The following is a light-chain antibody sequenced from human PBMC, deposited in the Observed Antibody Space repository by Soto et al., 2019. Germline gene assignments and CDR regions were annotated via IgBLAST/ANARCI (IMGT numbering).Light chain of an antibody. Sequence: DIQMTQSPSSLSASVGDRVTITCRASQSISNYLNWYQQKAGKDPKLLIYAASSLESGVPSRFRGGGSRPDFTLTISSLQPEDFATYYCKQTYSTLLTFGGGTKVEI. J-gene: IGKJ4*01. CDR1: QSISNY. CDR2: AAS. V-gene: IGKV1-39*01. CDR3: KQTYSTLLT.